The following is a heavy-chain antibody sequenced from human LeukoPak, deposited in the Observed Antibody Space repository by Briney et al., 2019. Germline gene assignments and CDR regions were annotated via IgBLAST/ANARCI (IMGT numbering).Heavy chain of an antibody. CDR1: GYSFTSYW. D-gene: IGHD3-10*01. CDR2: IYPGDSDT. J-gene: IGHJ5*02. CDR3: AGLGRTYYYGSGSYYKGWLDP. Sequence: GESLKISCKGSGYSFTSYWIGWGRQMPGKGLEWMGIIYPGDSDTRYSPSFQGQVTISADKSISTAYLQWSSLKASDTAMYYCAGLGRTYYYGSGSYYKGWLDPWGQGTLVTVSS. V-gene: IGHV5-51*01.